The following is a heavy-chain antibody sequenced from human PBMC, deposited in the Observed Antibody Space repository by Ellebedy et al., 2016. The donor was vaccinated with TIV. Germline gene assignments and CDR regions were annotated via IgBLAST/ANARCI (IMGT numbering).Heavy chain of an antibody. CDR3: ATLRRYGMDV. J-gene: IGHJ6*02. CDR2: MISGFT. D-gene: IGHD4-17*01. Sequence: GESLKISCAASGFTFNNYAFYWVRQPPGKGLEWVSSMISGFTYYAKSVKGRFRISRDNSKNTLSLQVDSLRAEDTAVYYCATLRRYGMDVWGQGTTVTVSS. CDR1: GFTFNNYA. V-gene: IGHV3-21*04.